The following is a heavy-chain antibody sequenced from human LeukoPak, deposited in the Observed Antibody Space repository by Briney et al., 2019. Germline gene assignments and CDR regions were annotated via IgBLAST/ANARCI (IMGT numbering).Heavy chain of an antibody. J-gene: IGHJ3*02. Sequence: GGSLRLSCAASGFTVSSNYMSWVRQAPGKGLEWVANINQDGSEKYYVDSVKGRFTISRGNAKNSLYLQMNSLRAEDTAVYYCARDVRSMKTFDTWGQGTMVTVSS. V-gene: IGHV3-7*01. D-gene: IGHD6-6*01. CDR1: GFTVSSNY. CDR3: ARDVRSMKTFDT. CDR2: INQDGSEK.